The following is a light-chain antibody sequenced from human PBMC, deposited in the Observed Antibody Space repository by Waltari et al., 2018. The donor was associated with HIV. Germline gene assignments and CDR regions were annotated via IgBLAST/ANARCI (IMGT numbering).Light chain of an antibody. CDR3: QSYDSSLSGLV. J-gene: IGLJ2*01. CDR2: GTN. Sequence: QSVLTQPPSVSGAPGQRVTISCTGSSSNIGAGYDVHWYQQLPGPAPNLLIYGTNNRPPGVPDRFSGSKAGTSASLAITGLQAEDEADDYCQSYDSSLSGLVFGEGTKLTVL. V-gene: IGLV1-40*01. CDR1: SSNIGAGYD.